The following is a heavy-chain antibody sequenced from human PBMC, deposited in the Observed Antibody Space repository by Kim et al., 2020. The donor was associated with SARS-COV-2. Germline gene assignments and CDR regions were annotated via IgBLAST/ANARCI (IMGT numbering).Heavy chain of an antibody. V-gene: IGHV3-43*02. CDR3: AKDISIAAAGTMGEDF. Sequence: GGSLRLSCVASGFAFEDYAMHWVRQVPGKGLEWLSLIGGDGDSTFYADSVKGRFTISRDNRKNSLYLQMNSLTTEDAALYHCAKDISIAAAGTMGEDFWGQGPLVTVPS. CDR1: GFAFEDYA. D-gene: IGHD6-13*01. CDR2: IGGDGDST. J-gene: IGHJ4*02.